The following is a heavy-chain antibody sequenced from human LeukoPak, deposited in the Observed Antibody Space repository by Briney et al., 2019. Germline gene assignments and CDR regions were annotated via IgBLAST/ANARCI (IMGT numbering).Heavy chain of an antibody. D-gene: IGHD4-17*01. CDR2: INWNGGST. V-gene: IGHV3-20*04. J-gene: IGHJ4*02. Sequence: GGSLRLSCAASGFTFSSYEMNWVRQAPGKGLEWVSGINWNGGSTGYADSVKGRFTISRDNAKNSLYLQMNSLRAEDTALYYCARRPTAANFDYWGQGTLVTVSS. CDR1: GFTFSSYE. CDR3: ARRPTAANFDY.